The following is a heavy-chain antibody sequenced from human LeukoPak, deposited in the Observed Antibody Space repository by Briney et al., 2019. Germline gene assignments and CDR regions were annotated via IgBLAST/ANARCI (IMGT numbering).Heavy chain of an antibody. CDR1: GFTFSSYA. CDR2: ISGSGGST. J-gene: IGHJ3*02. CDR3: AKDSGKTGSTSPDAFDI. D-gene: IGHD2-2*01. V-gene: IGHV3-23*01. Sequence: PGGSLRLSCAASGFTFSSYAMSWVRQAPGKGLEWVSAISGSGGSTYYADSVKGRFTISRDNSKNTLYLQMNSLRAEDTAVYYCAKDSGKTGSTSPDAFDIWGQGTMVTVS.